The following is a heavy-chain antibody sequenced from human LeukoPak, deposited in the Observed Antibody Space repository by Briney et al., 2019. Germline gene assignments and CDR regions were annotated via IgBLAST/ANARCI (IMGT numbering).Heavy chain of an antibody. CDR3: AKDRGYCSSTSCYYFDY. V-gene: IGHV3-23*01. J-gene: IGHJ4*02. Sequence: GGSLRLSCAASGFTFSTYAMNWVRQAPGKGLEWVSAISGSATGSVTTYYTDSVKGRFTISRDNSKNTLYLQMNSLRAEDTAVYYCAKDRGYCSSTSCYYFDYWGQGTLVTVSS. D-gene: IGHD2-2*03. CDR2: ISGSATGSVTT. CDR1: GFTFSTYA.